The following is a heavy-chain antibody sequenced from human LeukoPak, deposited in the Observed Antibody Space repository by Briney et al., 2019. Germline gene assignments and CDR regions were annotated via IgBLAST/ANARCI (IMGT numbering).Heavy chain of an antibody. V-gene: IGHV4-38-2*02. J-gene: IGHJ5*02. Sequence: SETLSLTCKVSGYSIGRDYYWAWLRQPPGKGLEWIGSIFQTGRTVYNPSYERRLTTSTDTSKNEFFLGLNSVTAADTAVYFCARDGGYPTTDEGFDPWGLGTLVTVSS. D-gene: IGHD5-12*01. CDR1: GYSIGRDYY. CDR3: ARDGGYPTTDEGFDP. CDR2: IFQTGRT.